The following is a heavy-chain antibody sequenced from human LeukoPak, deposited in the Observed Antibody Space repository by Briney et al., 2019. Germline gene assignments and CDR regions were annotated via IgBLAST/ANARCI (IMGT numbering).Heavy chain of an antibody. J-gene: IGHJ4*02. Sequence: GESLKISCKGSGYSFTSYWIGWVRQMPGKGLEWMGIIYPGDSDTRYSPSFQRQVTISANKSISTAHLLWSSMTAYDTAMYYCARSRRKFGESPSDYWGQGTRVTVSS. CDR1: GYSFTSYW. CDR3: ARSRRKFGESPSDY. CDR2: IYPGDSDT. D-gene: IGHD3-10*01. V-gene: IGHV5-51*01.